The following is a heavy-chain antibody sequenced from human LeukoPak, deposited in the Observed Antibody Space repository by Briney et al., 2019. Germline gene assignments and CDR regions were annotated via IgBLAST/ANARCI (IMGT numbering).Heavy chain of an antibody. CDR1: GGSISSYY. CDR3: ARGYYDILTGENYYYYYMDV. CDR2: IYYSGST. V-gene: IGHV4-59*01. D-gene: IGHD3-9*01. Sequence: PSETLSLTCTVSGGSISSYYWSWIRQPPGKGLEWIGYIYYSGSTNYNPSLKSRVTISVDTSKNQFSLKLSSVTAADTAMYYCARGYYDILTGENYYYYYMDVWGKGTTVTVSS. J-gene: IGHJ6*03.